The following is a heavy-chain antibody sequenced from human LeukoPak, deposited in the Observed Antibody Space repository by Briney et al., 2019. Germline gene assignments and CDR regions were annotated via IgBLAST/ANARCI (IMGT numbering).Heavy chain of an antibody. CDR3: ARDPGEYSSSSGNWFDP. J-gene: IGHJ5*02. CDR2: INPNSGGT. Sequence: ASVKVSCKASGYTFTSYGISWVRQAPGQGLEWMGWINPNSGGTNYAQKFQGRVTMTRDTSISTAYMELSRLRSDDTAVYYCARDPGEYSSSSGNWFDPWGQGTLVTVSS. V-gene: IGHV1-2*02. D-gene: IGHD6-6*01. CDR1: GYTFTSYG.